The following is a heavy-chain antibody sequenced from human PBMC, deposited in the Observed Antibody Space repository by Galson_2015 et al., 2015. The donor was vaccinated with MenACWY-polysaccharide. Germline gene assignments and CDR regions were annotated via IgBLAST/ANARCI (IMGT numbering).Heavy chain of an antibody. J-gene: IGHJ4*02. CDR3: ARTEAGDFRLDY. CDR1: GYIFSNYA. D-gene: IGHD6-19*01. Sequence: SVKVSCKAFGYIFSNYAMHWVRQAPGQRPEWLGWINGGDGKSKYSQNFQDRITITRDTSASTVSMELSSLRSEDTAVYYCARTEAGDFRLDYWGQGTLVTVSS. CDR2: INGGDGKS. V-gene: IGHV1-3*01.